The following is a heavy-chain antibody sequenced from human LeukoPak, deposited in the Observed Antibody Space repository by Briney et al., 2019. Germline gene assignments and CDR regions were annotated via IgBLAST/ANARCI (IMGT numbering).Heavy chain of an antibody. J-gene: IGHJ6*02. D-gene: IGHD5-18*01. CDR1: GCTFSSDG. Sequence: GGSLRLSCAASGCTFSSDGMHWGRQAPGKGLEWVAVVWDDGSSKYYADSVKGRFTISRDNSKNTLYLQMNSLRAEDTAVYYCARDLATETWIQLWSLPYGMDVWGQGTTVTVSS. CDR3: ARDLATETWIQLWSLPYGMDV. CDR2: VWDDGSSK. V-gene: IGHV3-33*01.